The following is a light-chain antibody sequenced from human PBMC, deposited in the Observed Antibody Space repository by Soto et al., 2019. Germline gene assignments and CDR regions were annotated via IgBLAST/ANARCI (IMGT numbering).Light chain of an antibody. CDR3: QQSYSTPPYS. V-gene: IGKV1-39*01. Sequence: DIQMTQSPSSLSASVGDRVTITCRASQSIISYFNWYQQKPGKAPKLLIYAASSLQSGVPSKLSGSGSGTDFTLTIRSLQPEDFATYCYQQSYSTPPYSFGQGTKVVIK. J-gene: IGKJ2*01. CDR2: AAS. CDR1: QSIISY.